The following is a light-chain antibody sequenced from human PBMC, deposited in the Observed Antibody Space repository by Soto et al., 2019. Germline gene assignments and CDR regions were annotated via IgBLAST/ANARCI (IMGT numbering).Light chain of an antibody. Sequence: QLVLTQPPSASGTPGQRVTISCSGSSSNIGSHPVNWYQQLAGTAPKLLIYGIDQRPSGVPDRLSGSRSGTSASLAISGLQSDDEADYYCASWDDSLNAWVFGGGTKLTVL. CDR1: SSNIGSHP. V-gene: IGLV1-44*01. CDR2: GID. CDR3: ASWDDSLNAWV. J-gene: IGLJ3*02.